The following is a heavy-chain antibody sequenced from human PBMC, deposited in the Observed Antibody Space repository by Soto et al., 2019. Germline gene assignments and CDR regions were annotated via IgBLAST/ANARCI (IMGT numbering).Heavy chain of an antibody. CDR2: ISSNGGST. Sequence: EVQLVESGGGLVQPGGSLRLSCAASGFTFSSYAMHWVRQAPGKGLEYVSAISSNGGSTYYANSVKGRFTITRDNSKNTLHLQMGRLRAEDMTVYYCARLADDCYHKRFDYWGQGTLVTLSS. CDR1: GFTFSSYA. V-gene: IGHV3-64*01. J-gene: IGHJ4*02. CDR3: ARLADDCYHKRFDY. D-gene: IGHD2-21*01.